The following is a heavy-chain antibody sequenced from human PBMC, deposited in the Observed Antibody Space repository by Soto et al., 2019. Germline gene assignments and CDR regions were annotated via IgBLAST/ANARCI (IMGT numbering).Heavy chain of an antibody. J-gene: IGHJ5*02. Sequence: ASVKVSCKASGYTFTSYGIHWVRQAPGQRLEWMGWINAANGDTKYSPKFQGRVTITRDTSASTAYMELSSLRSEDTALYYCVKRHVSATGIDWFDPWGQGTLVTVSS. D-gene: IGHD6-13*01. CDR3: VKRHVSATGIDWFDP. CDR2: INAANGDT. V-gene: IGHV1-3*01. CDR1: GYTFTSYG.